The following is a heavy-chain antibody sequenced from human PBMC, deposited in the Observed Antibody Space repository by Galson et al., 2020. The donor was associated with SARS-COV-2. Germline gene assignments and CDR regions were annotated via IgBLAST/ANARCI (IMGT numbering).Heavy chain of an antibody. CDR1: GFTFSSYA. Sequence: GESLKISCAASGFTFSSYAMSWVRQAPGQGLEWVSAISGSGGSTYYADSVKGRFTISRDNSKNTLYLQMNSLRAEDTAVYYCAKDQSYGDYVYFDYWGQGTLVTVSS. CDR3: AKDQSYGDYVYFDY. V-gene: IGHV3-23*01. J-gene: IGHJ4*02. CDR2: ISGSGGST. D-gene: IGHD4-17*01.